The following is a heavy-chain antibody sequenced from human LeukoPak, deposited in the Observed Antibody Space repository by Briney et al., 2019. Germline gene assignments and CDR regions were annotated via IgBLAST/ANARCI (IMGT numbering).Heavy chain of an antibody. CDR2: IRSNGETV. CDR3: AKGQELDDGVFDS. J-gene: IGHJ4*02. Sequence: GGSLRLSCGASGFTFSRIAMSWVRQAPGKGLEWVSAIRSNGETVYNADSVKGRFTVSRDNSRQTLFLQMSSLRVEDTATYYCAKGQELDDGVFDSWGQGTLVTVSS. CDR1: GFTFSRIA. D-gene: IGHD1-1*01. V-gene: IGHV3-23*01.